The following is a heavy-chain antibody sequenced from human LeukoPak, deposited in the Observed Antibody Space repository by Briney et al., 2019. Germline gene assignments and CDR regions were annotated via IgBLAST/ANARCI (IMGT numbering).Heavy chain of an antibody. V-gene: IGHV3-21*01. J-gene: IGHJ6*02. CDR1: GFTFSSYS. CDR2: ISCKWSHI. CDR3: ARDMGLYYDILTGYSTPVDGMDV. Sequence: PGGSLRLSCAASGFTFSSYSMNWVRQAPGKGLEWVSSISCKWSHIYYADSVKGRFTISRDNAKNSLYLQMNSLRAEDTAVYYCARDMGLYYDILTGYSTPVDGMDVWGQGTTVTVSS. D-gene: IGHD3-9*01.